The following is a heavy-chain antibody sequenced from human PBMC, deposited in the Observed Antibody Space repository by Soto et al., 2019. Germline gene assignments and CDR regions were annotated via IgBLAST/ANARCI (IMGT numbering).Heavy chain of an antibody. CDR2: IYHSGST. Sequence: SETLSLTCAVSGDSISSGGYSWSWIRQPPGKGLEWIGYIYHSGSTYYNPSLKSQVTISVDRSKNQFSLKLSSVTAADTAVYYCARGQVVAAQHWGQGTLVTVSS. CDR3: ARGQVVAAQH. CDR1: GDSISSGGYS. J-gene: IGHJ4*02. D-gene: IGHD2-15*01. V-gene: IGHV4-30-2*01.